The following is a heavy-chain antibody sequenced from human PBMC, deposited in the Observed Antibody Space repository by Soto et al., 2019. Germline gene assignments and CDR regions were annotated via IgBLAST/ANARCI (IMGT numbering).Heavy chain of an antibody. J-gene: IGHJ6*03. CDR1: GYTFTGYY. D-gene: IGHD3-10*01. CDR2: INPNSGGT. Sequence: ASVKVSCKASGYTFTGYYMHWVRQAPGQGLEWMGWINPNSGGTNYAQKFQGWVTMTRDTSISTAYMELSRLRSDDTAVYYFARYYGSEWDYYYYYYMDVWGRGTTVTVSS. V-gene: IGHV1-2*04. CDR3: ARYYGSEWDYYYYYYMDV.